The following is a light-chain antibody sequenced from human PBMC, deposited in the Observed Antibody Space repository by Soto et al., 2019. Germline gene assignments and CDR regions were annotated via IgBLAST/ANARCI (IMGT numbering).Light chain of an antibody. Sequence: DIQMTQSPSSLSAFVGDSITITCQASQAIKNYLNWYQHKPGKAPKLLIYDAFKSDTGVPSRFSGSGSGTDFTFTINNLQPEDIATYFCQQFDSLPPTFGGGTRV. CDR2: DAF. CDR3: QQFDSLPPT. J-gene: IGKJ4*01. V-gene: IGKV1-33*01. CDR1: QAIKNY.